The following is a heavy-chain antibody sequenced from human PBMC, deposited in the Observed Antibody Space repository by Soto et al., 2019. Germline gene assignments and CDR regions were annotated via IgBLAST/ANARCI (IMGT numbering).Heavy chain of an antibody. Sequence: SGPTLVNPTQTLTLTCTFSGFSLSTSGVGVAWIRQPPGKALEWLALIYWDDDKRYSPSLQSRLSITKDTSKNQVVLTMTNVDPVDTATYYCAHIPNYYQYDWFDPWGQGTLVTVSS. CDR3: AHIPNYYQYDWFDP. D-gene: IGHD3-16*01. V-gene: IGHV2-5*02. CDR2: IYWDDDK. J-gene: IGHJ5*02. CDR1: GFSLSTSGVG.